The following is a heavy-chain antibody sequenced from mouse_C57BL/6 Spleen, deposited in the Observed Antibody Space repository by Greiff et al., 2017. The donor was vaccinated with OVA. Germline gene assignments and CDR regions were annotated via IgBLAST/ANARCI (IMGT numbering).Heavy chain of an antibody. D-gene: IGHD1-1*01. CDR3: ATLYYGSSPFDY. Sequence: VQLQQPGTELVKPGASVKLSCKASGFTFTNYCMHWVKQRPEQGLEWIGNINPGNGGTNYTEKFKSTATMTGDKSSSTAFLQLSSLTSEDSADYYSATLYYGSSPFDYWGQGTTLTVSS. V-gene: IGHV1-53*01. J-gene: IGHJ2*01. CDR2: INPGNGGT. CDR1: GFTFTNYC.